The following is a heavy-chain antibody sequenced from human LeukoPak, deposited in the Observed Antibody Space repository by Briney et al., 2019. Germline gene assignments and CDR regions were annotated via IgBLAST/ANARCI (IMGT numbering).Heavy chain of an antibody. V-gene: IGHV3-7*01. CDR3: ARARPAFDI. CDR2: IKQDGSEK. CDR1: GFTFSSYG. J-gene: IGHJ3*02. Sequence: PGGSLRLSCAASGFTFSSYGMSWVHQAPGKGLEWVANIKQDGSEKYYVDSVKGRFTISRDNAKNSLYLQMNSLRAEDTAVYYCARARPAFDIWGQGTMVTVSS.